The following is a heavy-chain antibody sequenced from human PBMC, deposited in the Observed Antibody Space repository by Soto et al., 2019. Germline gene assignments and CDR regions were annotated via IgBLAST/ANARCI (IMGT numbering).Heavy chain of an antibody. Sequence: EVQLVESGGGLVKPGGSLRLSCTASGFTFSSYGVNWVRQAPGKGLEWVSFISSTSNHIYYIDSVKGRFTVSRDNAKNSLYLQMNSLRVGXXXXXXXXXXXXXXXXXXXXYXGQGTLVTVSS. CDR2: ISSTSNHI. CDR3: XXXXXXXXXXXXXY. J-gene: IGHJ4*02. CDR1: GFTFSSYG. V-gene: IGHV3-21*01.